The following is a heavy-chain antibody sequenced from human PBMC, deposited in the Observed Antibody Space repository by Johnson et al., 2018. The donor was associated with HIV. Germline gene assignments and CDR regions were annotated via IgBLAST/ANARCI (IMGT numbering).Heavy chain of an antibody. V-gene: IGHV3-53*01. Sequence: VQLVESGGGLIQPGGSLRLSCAASGFTVSSNYMSWVRQAPGKGLEWVSVIYSGGSTYYADSVKGRFTLSRDSSKNTLYLQMNSLRAEDTAGYYCAREWGIITFGGVIPRNAFDIWGQGTMVTVSS. CDR2: IYSGGST. J-gene: IGHJ3*02. CDR1: GFTVSSNY. CDR3: AREWGIITFGGVIPRNAFDI. D-gene: IGHD3-16*01.